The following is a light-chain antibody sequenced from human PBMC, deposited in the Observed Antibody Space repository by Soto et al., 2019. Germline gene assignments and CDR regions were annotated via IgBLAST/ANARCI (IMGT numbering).Light chain of an antibody. V-gene: IGKV3D-15*01. CDR2: DAS. CDR1: QSVSSN. CDR3: QQFSSYPLT. Sequence: EIVMTQSPATISVSPGEAATLSCRASQSVSSNLAWYQQKPGQAPRIMIYDASSRATGIPDRFSGGGSGTDCTLTISRLEPEDVAVYYCQQFSSYPLTFGGGTKVDIK. J-gene: IGKJ4*01.